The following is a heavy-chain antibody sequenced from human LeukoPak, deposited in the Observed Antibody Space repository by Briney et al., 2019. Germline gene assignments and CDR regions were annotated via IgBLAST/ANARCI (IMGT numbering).Heavy chain of an antibody. J-gene: IGHJ4*02. V-gene: IGHV3-23*01. CDR1: GFTFSSYA. CDR2: ISGSGGST. CDR3: AKTTLSYCSSTSCWMGYYFDY. D-gene: IGHD2-2*01. Sequence: GGSLRLSCAASGFTFSSYAMSWVRQAPGKGLEWVSAISGSGGSTYYADSVKGRFTISRDNSKNTLYLQMNSLRAEDTAVYYCAKTTLSYCSSTSCWMGYYFDYWGQGTLVTVSS.